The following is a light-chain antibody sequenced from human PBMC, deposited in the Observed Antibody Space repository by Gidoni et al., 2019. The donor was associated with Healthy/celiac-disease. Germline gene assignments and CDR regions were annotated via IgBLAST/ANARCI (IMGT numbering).Light chain of an antibody. J-gene: IGLJ2*01. CDR3: QAWDSRV. CDR2: QDS. V-gene: IGLV3-1*01. Sequence: SYELTQPPSVSVSPGQTASITCSGDKSGDKSACWYQQKPGPSPVLVIYQDSKRPSGIPERFSGSNSGNTATLTISGTQAMDEADYYCQAWDSRVFGGGTKLTVL. CDR1: KSGDKS.